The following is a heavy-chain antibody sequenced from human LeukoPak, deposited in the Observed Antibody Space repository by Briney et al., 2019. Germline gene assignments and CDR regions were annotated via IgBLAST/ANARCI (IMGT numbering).Heavy chain of an antibody. D-gene: IGHD3-9*01. J-gene: IGHJ4*02. CDR3: ARSAILTGYYAAPAVDY. CDR1: GYTFTSYG. V-gene: IGHV1-18*01. CDR2: ISAYNGNT. Sequence: GASVKVSCKASGYTFTSYGISWVRQAPGQGLEWMGWISAYNGNTNYAQKFQGRVTMTRDTSTSTVYMELSSLRSEDTAVYYCARSAILTGYYAAPAVDYWGQGTLVTVSS.